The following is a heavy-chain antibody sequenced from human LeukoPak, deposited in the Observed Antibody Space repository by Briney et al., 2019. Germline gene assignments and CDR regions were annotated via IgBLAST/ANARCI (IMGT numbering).Heavy chain of an antibody. CDR3: ARVVVKYYYDSSGLGAFDI. Sequence: ASVKVSCKASGGTFSSYAISWVRQAPGQGLEWMGGIIPIFGTANYARKFQGRVTITTDESTSTAYMELSSLRSEDTAVYYCARVVVKYYYDSSGLGAFDIWGQGTMVTVFS. CDR1: GGTFSSYA. J-gene: IGHJ3*02. CDR2: IIPIFGTA. V-gene: IGHV1-69*05. D-gene: IGHD3-22*01.